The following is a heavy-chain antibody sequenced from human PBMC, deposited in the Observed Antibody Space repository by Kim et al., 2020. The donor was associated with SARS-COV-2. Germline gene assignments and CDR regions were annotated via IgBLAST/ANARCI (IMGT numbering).Heavy chain of an antibody. CDR2: IIPIFGTA. D-gene: IGHD2-2*01. J-gene: IGHJ4*02. CDR1: GGTFSSYA. Sequence: SVKVSCKASGGTFSSYAISWVRQAPGQGLEWMGGIIPIFGTANYAQKFQGRVTITADESTSTAYMELSSLRSEDTAVYYCARDAIPATPHWYFDYWGQGTLVTVSS. CDR3: ARDAIPATPHWYFDY. V-gene: IGHV1-69*13.